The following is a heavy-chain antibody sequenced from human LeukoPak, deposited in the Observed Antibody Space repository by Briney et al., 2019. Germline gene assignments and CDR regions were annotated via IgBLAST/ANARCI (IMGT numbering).Heavy chain of an antibody. CDR1: EFTFSSYS. CDR3: ARDQPVVTPLGY. D-gene: IGHD4-23*01. CDR2: ITNSGNSK. Sequence: PGGSLRLSCAASEFTFSSYSMNWVRQAPGKGLEWVSYITNSGNSKSYADSVKGRFTISRDNSKNTLYLQMNSLRAEDTAVYYCARDQPVVTPLGYWGQGTLVTVSS. J-gene: IGHJ4*02. V-gene: IGHV3-48*01.